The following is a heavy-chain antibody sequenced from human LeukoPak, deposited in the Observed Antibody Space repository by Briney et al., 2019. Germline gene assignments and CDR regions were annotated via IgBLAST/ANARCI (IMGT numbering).Heavy chain of an antibody. Sequence: PSETLSLTCTVSGGSISSSSYYWGWIRQPPGKGLEWIGSIYYSGSTYYNPSLKSRVTISVDTSKNQFSLKLSSVTAADTAVYYCARVIVGATFSSHFDYWGQGTLVTVSS. CDR3: ARVIVGATFSSHFDY. D-gene: IGHD1-26*01. CDR2: IYYSGST. CDR1: GGSISSSSYY. V-gene: IGHV4-39*07. J-gene: IGHJ4*02.